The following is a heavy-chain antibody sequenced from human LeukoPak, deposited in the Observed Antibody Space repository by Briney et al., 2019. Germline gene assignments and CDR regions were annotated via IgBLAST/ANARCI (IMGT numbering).Heavy chain of an antibody. V-gene: IGHV3-21*01. CDR3: AVEYCTSASCHQWNY. J-gene: IGHJ4*02. Sequence: GGSLRLSCAASGFNLGEFWMAWVRQAPGKGLEWVSSISSSSSYIYYADSVKGRFTISRDNSKNTLYLQMNSLRVEDTAVYYCAVEYCTSASCHQWNYWGQGTLVTVSS. D-gene: IGHD2-2*01. CDR2: ISSSSSYI. CDR1: GFNLGEFW.